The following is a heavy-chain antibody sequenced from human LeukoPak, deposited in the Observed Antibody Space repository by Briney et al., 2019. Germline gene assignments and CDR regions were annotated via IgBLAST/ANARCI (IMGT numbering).Heavy chain of an antibody. CDR3: ARAGYCSRSSCSDAFEI. V-gene: IGHV1-3*01. D-gene: IGHD2-2*03. J-gene: IGHJ3*02. CDR2: INAGNGNT. CDR1: GYSFTDYA. Sequence: ASVKVSCKASGYSFTDYAMHWVRQAPGQRPEWMGWINAGNGNTKYSLNFQGRVTITRDTSASTVYMELSSLRSEDTAVYYCARAGYCSRSSCSDAFEIWGQGTMATVSS.